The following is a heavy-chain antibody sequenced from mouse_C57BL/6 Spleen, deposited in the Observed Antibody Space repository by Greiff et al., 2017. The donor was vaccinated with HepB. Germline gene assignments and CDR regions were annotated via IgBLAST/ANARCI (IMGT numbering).Heavy chain of an antibody. Sequence: QVQLKESGPELVKPGASVKISCKASGYSFTSYYIHWVKQRPGQGLEWIGWIYPGSGNTKYNEKFKGKATLTADTSSSTAYMQLSSLTSEDSAVYYCARGLTEPFAYWGQGTLVTVSA. D-gene: IGHD4-1*01. V-gene: IGHV1-66*01. CDR2: IYPGSGNT. J-gene: IGHJ3*01. CDR3: ARGLTEPFAY. CDR1: GYSFTSYY.